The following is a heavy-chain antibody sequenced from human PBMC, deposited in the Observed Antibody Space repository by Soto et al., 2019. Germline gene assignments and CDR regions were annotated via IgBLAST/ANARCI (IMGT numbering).Heavy chain of an antibody. D-gene: IGHD2-15*01. CDR2: IIPMFAAT. CDR3: ARGGIVAVPAALSSYDDYTNYRFDS. V-gene: IGHV1-69*01. Sequence: QVQLAQSGAEVRKPGSSVKVSCRASGGSFSDFAFSWVRQAPGQGLEWMGGIIPMFAATKYAQRFQDRVTITEDGSTTTVSLALRSLTSDDSAVYYCARGGIVAVPAALSSYDDYTNYRFDSWGQGTLVSVS. CDR1: GGSFSDFA. J-gene: IGHJ4*02.